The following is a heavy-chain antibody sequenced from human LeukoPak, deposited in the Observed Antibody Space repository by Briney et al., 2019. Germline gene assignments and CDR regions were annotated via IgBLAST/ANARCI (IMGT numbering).Heavy chain of an antibody. J-gene: IGHJ4*02. Sequence: GGSLRLSCAASGFTFSNAWMSWVRQAPGKGLEWVGRIKSKTDGGTTDYAAPVKGRFTISRDDSKNTLYLQMNSRKTEDTAVYYCLPIFGVVTVPWGQGTLVTVSS. CDR1: GFTFSNAW. D-gene: IGHD3-3*01. CDR2: IKSKTDGGTT. CDR3: LPIFGVVTVP. V-gene: IGHV3-15*01.